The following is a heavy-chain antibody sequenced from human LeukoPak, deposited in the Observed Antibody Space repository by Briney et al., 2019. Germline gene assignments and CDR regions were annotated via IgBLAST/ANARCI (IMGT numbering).Heavy chain of an antibody. Sequence: SGGSLRLSCAASGFTFSSYAMSWVRQAPGKGLEWVSAISGSGGSTYYADSVKGRFTISRDNSKNTVYLQMHSLRADDTAVYYCAKWSGNRPLYYFDYWGQGTLVTVSS. CDR3: AKWSGNRPLYYFDY. D-gene: IGHD3-3*01. CDR2: ISGSGGST. V-gene: IGHV3-23*01. CDR1: GFTFSSYA. J-gene: IGHJ4*02.